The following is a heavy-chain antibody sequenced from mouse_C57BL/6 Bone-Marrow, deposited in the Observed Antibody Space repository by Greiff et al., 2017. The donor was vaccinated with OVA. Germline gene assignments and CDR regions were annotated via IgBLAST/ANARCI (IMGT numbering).Heavy chain of an antibody. Sequence: EVQVVESGGGLVQPGGSLKLSCAASGFTFSDYYMYWVRQTPEKRLEWVAYISNGGGSTYYPDTVKGRFTISRDNAKNTLYLQRSRLKSEDTAMYYVARGYDDDGGVTYWYFDVWGTGTTVTVSS. CDR1: GFTFSDYY. J-gene: IGHJ1*03. D-gene: IGHD2-4*01. CDR3: ARGYDDDGGVTYWYFDV. CDR2: ISNGGGST. V-gene: IGHV5-12*01.